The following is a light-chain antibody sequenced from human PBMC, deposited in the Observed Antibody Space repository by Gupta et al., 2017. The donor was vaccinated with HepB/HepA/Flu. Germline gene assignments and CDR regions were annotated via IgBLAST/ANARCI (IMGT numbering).Light chain of an antibody. CDR1: SLRSSY. J-gene: IGLJ3*02. CDR2: GKN. Sequence: SSELTQDPAVSVPLGLTFRITCQGVSLRSSYASWYQQKPGQAPVLVIYGKNNRPSGIPDRFSGSSSGNTASLTITGAQAEDEADYYCNSRDSSGNHLEGVFGGGTKLTVL. CDR3: NSRDSSGNHLEGV. V-gene: IGLV3-19*01.